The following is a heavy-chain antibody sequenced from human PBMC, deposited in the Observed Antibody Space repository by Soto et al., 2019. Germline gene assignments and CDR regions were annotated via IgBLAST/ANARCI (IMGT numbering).Heavy chain of an antibody. CDR1: GYTFTSYG. D-gene: IGHD1-26*01. V-gene: IGHV1-18*01. CDR2: ISAYNGNT. J-gene: IGHJ4*02. CDR3: ARDSMLMGATPLNC. Sequence: QVQLVQSGAEVKKPGASVKVSCKASGYTFTSYGISWVRQAPGQGLEWMGWISAYNGNTNYAQKLQGRVTMTTDTXXSTAYMELRSLRSDDTAVYYCARDSMLMGATPLNCWGQGTLVTVSS.